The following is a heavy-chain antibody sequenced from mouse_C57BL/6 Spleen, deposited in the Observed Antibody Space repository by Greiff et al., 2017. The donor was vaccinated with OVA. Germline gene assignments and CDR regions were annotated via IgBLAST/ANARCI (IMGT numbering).Heavy chain of an antibody. CDR3: ARDRDTTVAEDYAMDY. D-gene: IGHD1-1*01. CDR1: GFTFSSYA. J-gene: IGHJ4*01. V-gene: IGHV5-4*01. Sequence: EVKLQESGGGLVKPGGSLKLSCAASGFTFSSYAMSWVRQTPEKRLEWVATISDGGSYTYYPDNVKGRFTISRDNAKNNLYLQMSHLKSEDTAMYYCARDRDTTVAEDYAMDYWGQGTSVTVSS. CDR2: ISDGGSYT.